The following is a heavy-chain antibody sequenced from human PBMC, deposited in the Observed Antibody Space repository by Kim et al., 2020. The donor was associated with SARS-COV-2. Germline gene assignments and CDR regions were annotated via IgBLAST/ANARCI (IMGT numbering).Heavy chain of an antibody. J-gene: IGHJ6*02. Sequence: GGSLRLSCAASGFTFSSYAMSWVRQAPGKGLECVSAISGSGGSTYYADSVKGRFTISRDNSKNTLYLQMNSLRAEDTAVYYCAKGLSGYYPGGPYYYYYGMDVWGQGTTVTVSS. V-gene: IGHV3-23*01. D-gene: IGHD3-9*01. CDR1: GFTFSSYA. CDR2: ISGSGGST. CDR3: AKGLSGYYPGGPYYYYYGMDV.